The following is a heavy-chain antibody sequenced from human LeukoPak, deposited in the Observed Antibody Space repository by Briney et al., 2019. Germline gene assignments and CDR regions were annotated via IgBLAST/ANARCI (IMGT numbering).Heavy chain of an antibody. J-gene: IGHJ5*02. Sequence: PGGSLRLSCAASGFTFSSYAMSWVRQAPGKGLEWGSSISSSSSYIYYADSVKGRFTISRDNAKNSLYLQMNSLRAEDTAVYYCARLVGCSSTSCYAGDWFDPWGQGTLVTVSS. CDR3: ARLVGCSSTSCYAGDWFDP. CDR2: ISSSSSYI. D-gene: IGHD2-2*01. V-gene: IGHV3-21*01. CDR1: GFTFSSYA.